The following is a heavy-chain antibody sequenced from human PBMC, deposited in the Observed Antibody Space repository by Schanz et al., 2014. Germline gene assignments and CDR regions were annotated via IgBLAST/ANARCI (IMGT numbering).Heavy chain of an antibody. CDR2: ISAYNGNT. V-gene: IGHV1-18*01. Sequence: QVQLLQSGAEGKKPGASMKVSCKASGYTFTTYYMLWVRQAPGQGLEWMGWISAYNGNTNYAQKLQGRVTMTTDTSTSTSYMELTSLRFDDTAVYYCARLSVAGRPHVNYWYFDLWGRGTLVTVSS. J-gene: IGHJ2*01. D-gene: IGHD6-19*01. CDR1: GYTFTTYY. CDR3: ARLSVAGRPHVNYWYFDL.